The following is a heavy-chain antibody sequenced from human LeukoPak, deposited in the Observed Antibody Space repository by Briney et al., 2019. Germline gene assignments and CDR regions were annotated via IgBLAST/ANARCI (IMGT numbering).Heavy chain of an antibody. CDR2: IYHSGST. CDR1: GYSISSGYY. D-gene: IGHD2-2*02. J-gene: IGHJ4*02. Sequence: SETLSLTCADSGYSISSGYYWGWIRQPPGKGLEWIGSIYHSGSTYYNPSLKSRVTISVDTSKNQFSLKLSSVTAADTAVYYCASIPAAINYWGQGTLVTVSS. CDR3: ASIPAAINY. V-gene: IGHV4-38-2*01.